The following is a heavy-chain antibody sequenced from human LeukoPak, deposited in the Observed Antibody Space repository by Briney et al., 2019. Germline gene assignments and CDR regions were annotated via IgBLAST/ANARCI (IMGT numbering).Heavy chain of an antibody. J-gene: IGHJ2*01. D-gene: IGHD5-12*01. CDR1: GGSFSGYY. CDR2: IYYSGST. V-gene: IGHV4-59*01. CDR3: ARDTGYDSGKSAIWYFDL. Sequence: SSETLSLTCAVYGGSFSGYYWSWIRQPPGKGLEWIGYIYYSGSTNYNPSLKSRVTISVDTSKNQFSLKLSSVTAADTAVYYCARDTGYDSGKSAIWYFDLWGRGTLVTVSS.